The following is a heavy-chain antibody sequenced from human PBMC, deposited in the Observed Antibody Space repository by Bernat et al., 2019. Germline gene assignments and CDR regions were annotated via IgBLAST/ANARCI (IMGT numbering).Heavy chain of an antibody. CDR2: IKSKTDGGAT. CDR3: TTGERSYGVFDY. D-gene: IGHD5-18*01. Sequence: EVQLVESGGGLAEPGGSLRLCCAASGFSFSTAWMNWVRQAPGKGLEWVGRIKSKTDGGATDYAAPVKGRFTISRDDSKNTLYLQMNSLKTEDTAVYYCTTGERSYGVFDYWGQGSLVTVSS. CDR1: GFSFSTAW. J-gene: IGHJ4*02. V-gene: IGHV3-15*07.